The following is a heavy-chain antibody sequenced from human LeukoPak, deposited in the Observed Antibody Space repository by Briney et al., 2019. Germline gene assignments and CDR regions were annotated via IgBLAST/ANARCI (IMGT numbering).Heavy chain of an antibody. J-gene: IGHJ4*02. V-gene: IGHV1-2*02. CDR2: INPNSGGT. CDR1: GYTFTGYY. CDR3: ARAVGFGEMGLAFDY. D-gene: IGHD3-10*01. Sequence: ASVKVSCKASGYTFTGYYMHWVRQAPGQGLEWMGWINPNSGGTNYAQKFQGRVTMTRDTSISTAYMELSRLRSDDTAVYYCARAVGFGEMGLAFDYWGQGTLVTVSS.